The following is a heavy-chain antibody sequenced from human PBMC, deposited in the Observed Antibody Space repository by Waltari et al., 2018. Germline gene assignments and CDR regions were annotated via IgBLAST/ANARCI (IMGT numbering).Heavy chain of an antibody. CDR2: INSGSRTI. V-gene: IGHV3-48*04. CDR1: GFSFNTYR. CDR3: ARGAITGTTSRFDY. D-gene: IGHD1-7*01. J-gene: IGHJ4*02. Sequence: EVQLVESGGALVQPGGSLRLSCAASGFSFNTYRLNWVRQAPGKEMEWVSYINSGSRTIYYADSVRGRFTIARDNAKNSLYLQMNSLRAEDTAVYYCARGAITGTTSRFDYWGQGALVTVSS.